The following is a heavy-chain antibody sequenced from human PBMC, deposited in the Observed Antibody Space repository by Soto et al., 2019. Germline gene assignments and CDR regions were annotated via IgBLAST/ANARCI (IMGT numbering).Heavy chain of an antibody. J-gene: IGHJ5*02. CDR1: GGSISSSSYY. CDR2: IYYSGST. Sequence: QLQLQESGPGLVKPSETLSLTCTVSGGSISSSSYYWGWIRQPPGKGLEWIGSIYYSGSTYYNPSLKSRVTISVDTSKNQFSLKLSSVTAADTAVYYCARDVGYYDSLGDNWFDPWGQGTLVTVSS. V-gene: IGHV4-39*02. CDR3: ARDVGYYDSLGDNWFDP. D-gene: IGHD3-22*01.